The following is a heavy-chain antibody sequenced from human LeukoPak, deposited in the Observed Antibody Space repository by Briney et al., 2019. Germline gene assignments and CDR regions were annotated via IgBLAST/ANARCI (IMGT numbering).Heavy chain of an antibody. CDR1: GFTFTTYA. CDR3: AKDRPYNFGEKSAIDF. V-gene: IGHV3-23*01. D-gene: IGHD4-17*01. Sequence: PGGSLRLSCGASGFTFTTYAISWVRQAPGKGLEWVSVIGGSGDATLYADSVKGRFTISRDNSINTVYLQMNSLRADDTALYYCAKDRPYNFGEKSAIDFWGPGTLVTVSS. J-gene: IGHJ4*02. CDR2: IGGSGDAT.